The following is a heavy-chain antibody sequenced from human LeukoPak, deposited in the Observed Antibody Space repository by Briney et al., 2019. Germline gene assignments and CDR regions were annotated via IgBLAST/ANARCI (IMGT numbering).Heavy chain of an antibody. J-gene: IGHJ4*02. V-gene: IGHV3-30*02. CDR1: GFNFSSSG. D-gene: IGHD5-24*01. CDR3: AKDTHGYNPGPFDY. Sequence: PGGSLRLSCGAPGFNFSSSGMHWVRQAPGKGLEWVAFIRYDGSNKYYADSVKGRFTISRDISKNTLYLQMNSLRADDTAVYYCAKDTHGYNPGPFDYWGQGTLVTVSS. CDR2: IRYDGSNK.